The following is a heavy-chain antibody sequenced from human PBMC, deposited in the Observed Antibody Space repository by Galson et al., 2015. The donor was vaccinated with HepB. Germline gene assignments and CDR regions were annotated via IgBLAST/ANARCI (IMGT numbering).Heavy chain of an antibody. V-gene: IGHV3-33*06. CDR2: TWSDGINN. J-gene: IGHJ4*02. Sequence: SLRLSCAASGFTFSNSGMHWVRQAPGKGLEWVAVTWSDGINNYYADSVKGRFTISRDNFKNTLYLQMNSLRAEDTAVYYCAKDAYRSSYYFDSWGPGTLVTVSS. D-gene: IGHD3-16*01. CDR3: AKDAYRSSYYFDS. CDR1: GFTFSNSG.